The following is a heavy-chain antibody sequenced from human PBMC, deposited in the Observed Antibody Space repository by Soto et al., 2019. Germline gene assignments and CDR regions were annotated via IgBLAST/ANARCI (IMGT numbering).Heavy chain of an antibody. D-gene: IGHD3-9*01. J-gene: IGHJ5*02. Sequence: SETLSLTCTVSGGSISSYYWSWIRQPPGKGLEWIGYIYYSGSTNYNPSLKSRVTISVDTSKNQFSLKLSSVTAADTAVYYCARGTLTGYYANPYNWFDPWGQGTLVTVSS. CDR3: ARGTLTGYYANPYNWFDP. CDR1: GGSISSYY. CDR2: IYYSGST. V-gene: IGHV4-59*01.